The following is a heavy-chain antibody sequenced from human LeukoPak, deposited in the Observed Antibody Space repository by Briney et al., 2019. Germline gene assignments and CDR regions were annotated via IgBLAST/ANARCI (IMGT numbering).Heavy chain of an antibody. CDR3: ARNEGLYYVCWSGYPSWMDV. J-gene: IGHJ6*01. V-gene: IGHV1-18*01. CDR1: GYTFTSYG. D-gene: IGHD3-3*01. Sequence: ASVTVSCTASGYTFTSYGISWVRQAPGQGLEWMGWISAYNGNTNYPQKLQGRVTMTTDTSTSTAYMELRRLRSDDTAVYYCARNEGLYYVCWSGYPSWMDVWGEGATVTVSS. CDR2: ISAYNGNT.